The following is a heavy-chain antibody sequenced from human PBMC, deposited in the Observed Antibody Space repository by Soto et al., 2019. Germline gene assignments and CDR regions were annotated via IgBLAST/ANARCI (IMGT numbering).Heavy chain of an antibody. J-gene: IGHJ5*02. Sequence: SGPTLVKPTPTLTLTCTFSGFSLRTSGVGVGWIRQPPGKALEWLALIYWDDDKRYSPSLKSRLTITKDTSKNQVVLTLTNMDPVDTATYYCAHRPLMLGDGGDWFDPWGQGTLVTVSS. D-gene: IGHD2-8*01. CDR2: IYWDDDK. V-gene: IGHV2-5*02. CDR3: AHRPLMLGDGGDWFDP. CDR1: GFSLRTSGVG.